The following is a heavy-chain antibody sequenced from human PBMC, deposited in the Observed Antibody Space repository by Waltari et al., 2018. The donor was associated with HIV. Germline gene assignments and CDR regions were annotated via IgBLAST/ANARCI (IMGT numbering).Heavy chain of an antibody. Sequence: EVQLVESGGGLVQPGGSLRLSCAASGFTFSSYWTHWVRQAPGKGLVCVSRSSDGSSTSYADSVKGRFTISRDNAKNTLYLQMNSLRAEDTAVYYCARAGRDGKLPPDYWGQGTLVTVSS. CDR3: ARAGRDGKLPPDY. J-gene: IGHJ4*02. V-gene: IGHV3-74*01. D-gene: IGHD1-7*01. CDR1: GFTFSSYW. CDR2: SSDGSST.